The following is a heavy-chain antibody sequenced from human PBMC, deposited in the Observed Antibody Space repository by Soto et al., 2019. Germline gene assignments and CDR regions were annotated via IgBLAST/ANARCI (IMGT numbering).Heavy chain of an antibody. D-gene: IGHD1-7*01. CDR3: ARGPYNWNYDRWFDP. Sequence: ASVKVSCKASGYTFTGYYMHWVRQAPGQGLEWMGWINPNSGGTNYAQKFQGRVTMTRDTSISTAYMGLSRLRSDDTAVYYCARGPYNWNYDRWFDPWGQGTLVTVS. CDR1: GYTFTGYY. J-gene: IGHJ5*02. CDR2: INPNSGGT. V-gene: IGHV1-2*02.